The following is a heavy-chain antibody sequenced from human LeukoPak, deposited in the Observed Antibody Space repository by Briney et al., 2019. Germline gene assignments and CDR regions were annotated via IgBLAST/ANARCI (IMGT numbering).Heavy chain of an antibody. D-gene: IGHD2-15*01. Sequence: GASVKVSCKAPGYTFTSYDINWVRQATGQGLEWMGWVSPNTGNTGYAQKFQGRVTMTSSTAVSTSYMELSSLRAEDTAVYYCARAGVYCSGGSCYSSSYYYYGMDVWGQGTTVTVSS. CDR3: ARAGVYCSGGSCYSSSYYYYGMDV. CDR2: VSPNTGNT. V-gene: IGHV1-8*02. CDR1: GYTFTSYD. J-gene: IGHJ6*02.